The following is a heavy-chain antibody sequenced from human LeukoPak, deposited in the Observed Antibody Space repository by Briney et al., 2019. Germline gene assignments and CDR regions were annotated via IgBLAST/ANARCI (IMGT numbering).Heavy chain of an antibody. CDR3: ARALVVAGTGGFDP. J-gene: IGHJ5*02. CDR1: GFTFSTYW. V-gene: IGHV3-74*03. Sequence: GGSLRLSCAASGFTFSTYWMHWVRQAPGKGLVWVSRINGDGSSITYADSVKGRFTISRDNDKNTLYLQMNSPRVEDTAVYYCARALVVAGTGGFDPWGQGTLVTVSS. D-gene: IGHD6-19*01. CDR2: INGDGSSI.